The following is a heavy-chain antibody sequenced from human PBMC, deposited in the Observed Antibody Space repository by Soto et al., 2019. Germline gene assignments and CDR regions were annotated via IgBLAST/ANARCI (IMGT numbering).Heavy chain of an antibody. J-gene: IGHJ5*02. V-gene: IGHV2-26*01. Sequence: QVTLKESGPVLVKPTEPLTLTCTVSGFSLSNARMGVSWIRQPPGKALEWLAHIFSNDEKSYSTSLKSRLTISKDTSKSQVVLTMTNMDPVDTATYYCARIGDYYDSSGYYYRWFDPWGQGTLVTVSS. CDR2: IFSNDEK. CDR1: GFSLSNARMG. D-gene: IGHD3-22*01. CDR3: ARIGDYYDSSGYYYRWFDP.